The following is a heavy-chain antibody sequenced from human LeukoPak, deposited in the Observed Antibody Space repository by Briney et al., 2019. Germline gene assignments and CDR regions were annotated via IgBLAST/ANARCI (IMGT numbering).Heavy chain of an antibody. V-gene: IGHV3-48*03. D-gene: IGHD3-10*01. CDR2: ISSSGSTI. CDR1: GFTFSSYE. Sequence: GGSLRLSCAASGFTFSSYEMNWVRQAPGKGLEWVSYISSSGSTIYYADSVKGHFTLSRDNAKNSLYLQMNSLRAEDTAVYYCARDRYSTLGDMVRGAFDSWGQGTLVTVSS. CDR3: ARDRYSTLGDMVRGAFDS. J-gene: IGHJ5*01.